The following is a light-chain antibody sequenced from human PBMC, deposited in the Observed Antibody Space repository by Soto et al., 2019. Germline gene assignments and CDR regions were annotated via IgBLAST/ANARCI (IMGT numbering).Light chain of an antibody. CDR2: DVS. Sequence: QSVLTQPASVSGSPGQSITISCTGTSSDVGGYNYVSWYQQHPGKAPKLIIYDVSNRPSGVSNRFSGSKSGNTASLTISGLQAEDEADYYCSSSTSSSTPVVFGGGTKLTVL. CDR3: SSSTSSSTPVV. V-gene: IGLV2-14*01. J-gene: IGLJ2*01. CDR1: SSDVGGYNY.